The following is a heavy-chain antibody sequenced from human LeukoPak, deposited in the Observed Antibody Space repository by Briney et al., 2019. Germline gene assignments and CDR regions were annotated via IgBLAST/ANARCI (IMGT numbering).Heavy chain of an antibody. V-gene: IGHV4-30-2*01. CDR1: GGSISSGSYY. Sequence: SQTLSLTCTVSGGSISSGSYYWSWIRQPPGKGLEWIGYIYHSGSTYYNPSLKSRVTISVDRSKNQSSLKLSSVTAADTAVYYCARELAAAGIGAFDIWGQGTMVTVSS. CDR3: ARELAAAGIGAFDI. CDR2: IYHSGST. D-gene: IGHD6-13*01. J-gene: IGHJ3*02.